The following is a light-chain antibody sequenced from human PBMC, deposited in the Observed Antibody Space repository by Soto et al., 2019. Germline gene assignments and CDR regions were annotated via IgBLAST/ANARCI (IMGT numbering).Light chain of an antibody. V-gene: IGKV3-20*01. Sequence: EIVMTQSPATLSVSRGERATLSCRASQSVSSSYLAWYQQKPGQAPRLLIYGASSRATGIPDRFSGSGSGTDFTLTISRLEPEDFAVYSCQQYASSPQTFGQGTKVDIK. CDR1: QSVSSSY. CDR2: GAS. CDR3: QQYASSPQT. J-gene: IGKJ1*01.